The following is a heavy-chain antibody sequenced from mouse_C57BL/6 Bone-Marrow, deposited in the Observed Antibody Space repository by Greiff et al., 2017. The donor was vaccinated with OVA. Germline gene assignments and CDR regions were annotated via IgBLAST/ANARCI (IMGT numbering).Heavy chain of an antibody. CDR1: GFNIKNTY. V-gene: IGHV14-3*01. CDR2: IDPANGNT. Sequence: EVQLQQSVAELVRPGASVKLSCTASGFNIKNTYMHWVKQRHEQGLEWIGRIDPANGNTKYAPKFQGKATITADTSSNTAYLQLSSLTSEDTAIYYCARGDYYGSSYGWYFDVWGTGTTVTVSS. J-gene: IGHJ1*03. D-gene: IGHD1-1*01. CDR3: ARGDYYGSSYGWYFDV.